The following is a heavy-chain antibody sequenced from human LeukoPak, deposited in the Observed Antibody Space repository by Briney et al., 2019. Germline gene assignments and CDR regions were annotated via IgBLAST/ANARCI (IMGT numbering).Heavy chain of an antibody. V-gene: IGHV3-7*05. CDR3: ARDHSEPGVFFDS. D-gene: IGHD1-14*01. J-gene: IGHJ4*02. CDR2: INQVGSEK. CDR1: GFTFSSYW. Sequence: GGSLRFSCAGSGFTFSSYWMIWDRQAPGKGRVWVTNINQVGSEKYYVDSVKGRFTISRDNAKNSLYLQMNSLRAEDTAVYYCARDHSEPGVFFDSWGQGTLVTVSS.